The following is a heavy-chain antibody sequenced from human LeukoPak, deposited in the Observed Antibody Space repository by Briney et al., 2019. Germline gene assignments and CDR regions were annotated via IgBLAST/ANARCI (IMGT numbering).Heavy chain of an antibody. J-gene: IGHJ4*02. Sequence: PGGSPRLSCAASGFTFSSYSMNWVRQAPGKGLEWVSSISSSSSYTYYADSVKGRFTISRDNAKNSLYLQMNSLRAEDTAVYYCARDSVSYYDGGLDYWGQGTLVTVSS. CDR2: ISSSSSYT. CDR1: GFTFSSYS. V-gene: IGHV3-21*04. D-gene: IGHD3-22*01. CDR3: ARDSVSYYDGGLDY.